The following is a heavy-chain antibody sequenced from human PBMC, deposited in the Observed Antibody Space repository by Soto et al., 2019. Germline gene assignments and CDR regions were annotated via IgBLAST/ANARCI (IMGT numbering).Heavy chain of an antibody. Sequence: GGSLRLSCAASGFTVSSNYMSWVRQAPGKGLEWVSVIYSGGSTYYADSVKGRFTISRDNSKNTLYLQMNSLRAEDTAVYYCARALEAAWFDPWGQGTLVTVSS. CDR1: GFTVSSNY. CDR2: IYSGGST. J-gene: IGHJ5*02. V-gene: IGHV3-66*01. D-gene: IGHD2-15*01. CDR3: ARALEAAWFDP.